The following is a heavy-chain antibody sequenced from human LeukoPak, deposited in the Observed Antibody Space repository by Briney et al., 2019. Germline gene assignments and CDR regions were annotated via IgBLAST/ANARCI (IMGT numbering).Heavy chain of an antibody. V-gene: IGHV5-51*01. Sequence: GESLKISCKGSGYSFTSYWIGWVRQMPGKGLEWMGIIYPGDSDTRYSPSFQGQVTISADKSISTAYLQWSSLKASDTAMYYCARGGPYGGDPIYYFDYWGQGTLVTVSS. D-gene: IGHD2-21*02. CDR1: GYSFTSYW. CDR2: IYPGDSDT. CDR3: ARGGPYGGDPIYYFDY. J-gene: IGHJ4*02.